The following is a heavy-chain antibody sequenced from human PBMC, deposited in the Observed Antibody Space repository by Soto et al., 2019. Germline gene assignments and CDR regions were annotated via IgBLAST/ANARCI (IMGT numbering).Heavy chain of an antibody. Sequence: EVQLVESGGGLVQPGGSLRLSCAASGFTFSSYCMHWVRQAPGKGLVWVSRINSDGSSTSYADSVKGRFTIPRDNAKNTLDLQMNRLRAEDTAVYYCARGPRIAVARSWFDPWGQGTLVTVSS. D-gene: IGHD6-19*01. V-gene: IGHV3-74*01. CDR2: INSDGSST. CDR3: ARGPRIAVARSWFDP. CDR1: GFTFSSYC. J-gene: IGHJ5*02.